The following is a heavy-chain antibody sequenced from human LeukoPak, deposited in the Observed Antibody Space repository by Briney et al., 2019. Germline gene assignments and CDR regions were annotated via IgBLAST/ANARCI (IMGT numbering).Heavy chain of an antibody. CDR2: ISAYNGNT. Sequence: GASVKVSCKASGYTFTSYGISWVRQAPGQGLEWMGWISAYNGNTNYAQKLQGRVTMTTDTSTSTAYMELRSLRSDDTAVYYCARRSPPLWFGEHPQHHACDIWGQGTMVTVSS. D-gene: IGHD3-10*01. V-gene: IGHV1-18*01. CDR3: ARRSPPLWFGEHPQHHACDI. CDR1: GYTFTSYG. J-gene: IGHJ3*02.